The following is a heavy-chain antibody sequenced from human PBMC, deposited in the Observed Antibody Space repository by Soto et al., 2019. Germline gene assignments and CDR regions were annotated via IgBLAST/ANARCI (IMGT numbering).Heavy chain of an antibody. V-gene: IGHV5-51*01. CDR3: ARPPESNCNDRAMFDY. D-gene: IGHD1-20*01. J-gene: IGHJ4*02. Sequence: GESLKISCKGSGYSFTSYWIGWVRQMPGKGLEWMGIIYPGDSDTRYSPSFQGQVTISADKSISTAYLQWSSLKASDTAMYYCARPPESNCNDRAMFDYWGQGNLVTVSS. CDR1: GYSFTSYW. CDR2: IYPGDSDT.